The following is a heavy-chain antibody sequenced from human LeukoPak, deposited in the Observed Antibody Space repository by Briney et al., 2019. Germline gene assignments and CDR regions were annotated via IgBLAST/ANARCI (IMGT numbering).Heavy chain of an antibody. CDR2: IYPGDPDT. D-gene: IGHD5-18*01. CDR1: GYSFTSYW. CDR3: ASAYSYGLYYFDY. Sequence: GESLKISCKGSGYSFTSYWIGWVRQMPGKGLEWMGIIYPGDPDTRYSPSFQGQVTISADKSISTAYLQWSSLKASDTAMYYCASAYSYGLYYFDYWGQGTLVTVSS. J-gene: IGHJ4*02. V-gene: IGHV5-51*01.